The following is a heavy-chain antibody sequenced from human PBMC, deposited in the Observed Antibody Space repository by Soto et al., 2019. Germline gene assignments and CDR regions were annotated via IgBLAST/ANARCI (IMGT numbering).Heavy chain of an antibody. CDR1: GGTFSTLA. CDR2: IIPIFGRP. Sequence: QVQLVQSGTEVKKPRSSVKVSCKASGGTFSTLAVSWVRQAPGQGLEWMGGIIPIFGRPVYAQKFQGRVTITADESTSIVYMKLSSLSSADTAVYYCARAPYEDYAVPEPNYFDSWGQGTLVTVSS. J-gene: IGHJ4*02. V-gene: IGHV1-69*01. D-gene: IGHD4-17*01. CDR3: ARAPYEDYAVPEPNYFDS.